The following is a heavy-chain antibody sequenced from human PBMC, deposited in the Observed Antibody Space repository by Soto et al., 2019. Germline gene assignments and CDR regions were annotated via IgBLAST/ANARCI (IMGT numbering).Heavy chain of an antibody. Sequence: QVQLQESGPGLVKSSETLSLTCSVSGGSVTSATYYWSWVRQPPGKGLEYIGYKNNIESTSYNPSLKRRVTILIDPSKNQFSLRLPSVTAADTAVYYCATIFACSTADY. CDR2: KNNIEST. J-gene: IGHJ4*01. D-gene: IGHD3-3*01. CDR1: GGSVTSATYY. CDR3: ATIFACSTADY. V-gene: IGHV4-61*01.